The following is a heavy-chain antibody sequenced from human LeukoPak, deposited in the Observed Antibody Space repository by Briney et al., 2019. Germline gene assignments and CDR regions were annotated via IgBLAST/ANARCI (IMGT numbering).Heavy chain of an antibody. CDR3: AREMESYGDYVY. V-gene: IGHV3-30*03. CDR2: ISYDGSNK. D-gene: IGHD4-17*01. CDR1: GFTFSSYG. Sequence: PGGSLRLSCAASGFTFSSYGMHWVRQAPGKGLEWVAVISYDGSNKYYADSVKGRFTISRDNAKNSLYLQMNSLRAEDTAVYYCAREMESYGDYVYWGQGTLVTVSS. J-gene: IGHJ4*02.